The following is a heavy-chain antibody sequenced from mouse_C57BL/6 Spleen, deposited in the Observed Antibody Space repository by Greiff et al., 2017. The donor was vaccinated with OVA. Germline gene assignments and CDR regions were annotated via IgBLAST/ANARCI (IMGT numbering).Heavy chain of an antibody. CDR2: IYPRDGST. CDR3: AKDITTVVATDYVDY. Sequence: QVQLQQSDAELVKPGASVKISCKVSGYTFTDSTIHWVKQRPEKGLEWIGSIYPRDGSTKYNEKFKGKATLTADKASSTAYMQLNSLTSEDSAVYCWAKDITTVVATDYVDYWGQGTTLTVSS. J-gene: IGHJ2*01. CDR1: GYTFTDST. V-gene: IGHV1-78*01. D-gene: IGHD1-1*01.